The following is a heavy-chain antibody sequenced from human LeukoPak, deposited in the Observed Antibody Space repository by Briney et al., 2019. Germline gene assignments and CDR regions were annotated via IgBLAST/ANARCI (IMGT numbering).Heavy chain of an antibody. J-gene: IGHJ6*02. CDR1: GGTFSSHT. CDR3: ARIPSGDVDTAMVMYYHYGMDV. V-gene: IGHV1-69*02. CDR2: IIPLFGIV. Sequence: ASVTVSCKASGGTFSSHTISWVRQAPEQGLEWMGRIIPLFGIVNYAQKFQDRVTITADKSTRTAYMEVSSLRSEDTAVYYCARIPSGDVDTAMVMYYHYGMDVWGQGTTVTVFS. D-gene: IGHD5-18*01.